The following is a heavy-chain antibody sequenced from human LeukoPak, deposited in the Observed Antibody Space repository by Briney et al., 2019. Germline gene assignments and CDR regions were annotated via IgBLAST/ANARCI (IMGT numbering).Heavy chain of an antibody. CDR1: GFTVSLSY. Sequence: GGSLRLSCAASGFTVSLSYMSWVRQAPGRGLEWVSMIHSAGSTYYADSVRGRFTISRDNSKATLYLRMNSLKADDTAVYFCARVIRSGNYYFDYWGQGTLVTVSS. V-gene: IGHV3-53*01. D-gene: IGHD4-23*01. J-gene: IGHJ4*02. CDR3: ARVIRSGNYYFDY. CDR2: IHSAGST.